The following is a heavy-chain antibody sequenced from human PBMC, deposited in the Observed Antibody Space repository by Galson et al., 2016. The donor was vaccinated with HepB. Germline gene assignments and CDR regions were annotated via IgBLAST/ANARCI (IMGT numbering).Heavy chain of an antibody. Sequence: SVKVSFKASGYIFTDYFMHWVRQAPGQGLDWMGWINPSSGGTKYPQKFQGRVTLTRDTSISTAYVEVRRLSSDDTAVYYCARGYPKFDSWGQGTLVTVSS. V-gene: IGHV1-2*02. CDR3: ARGYPKFDS. D-gene: IGHD5-18*01. CDR1: GYIFTDYF. CDR2: INPSSGGT. J-gene: IGHJ4*02.